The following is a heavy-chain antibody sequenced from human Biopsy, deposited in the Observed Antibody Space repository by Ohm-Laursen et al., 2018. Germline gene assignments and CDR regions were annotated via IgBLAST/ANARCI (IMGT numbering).Heavy chain of an antibody. CDR3: GRAVRNQLLTDP. CDR2: LNPVSGNS. Sequence: SVKVSCKASGYTFTSYDITWERQASGQGPEWIGWLNPVSGNSNFGQKFRGRVTVTSDTSISTAYMELSGLTSDDTATYYCGRAVRNQLLTDPWGQGTLVTVTS. J-gene: IGHJ5*02. V-gene: IGHV1-8*01. D-gene: IGHD1-7*01. CDR1: GYTFTSYD.